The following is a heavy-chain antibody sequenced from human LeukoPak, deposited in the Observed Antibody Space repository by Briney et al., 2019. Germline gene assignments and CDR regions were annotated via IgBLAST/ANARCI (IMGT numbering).Heavy chain of an antibody. V-gene: IGHV4-59*01. D-gene: IGHD5-12*01. CDR2: IYYSGST. CDR3: AGDRGGYDYHPEAGFDY. J-gene: IGHJ4*02. CDR1: GGSISSYY. Sequence: TSETLSLTCTVSGGSISSYYWSWIRQPPGKGLEWIGYIYYSGSTNYNPSLKSRVTISVDTSKNQFSLKLSSVTAADTAVYYCAGDRGGYDYHPEAGFDYWGQGTLVTVSS.